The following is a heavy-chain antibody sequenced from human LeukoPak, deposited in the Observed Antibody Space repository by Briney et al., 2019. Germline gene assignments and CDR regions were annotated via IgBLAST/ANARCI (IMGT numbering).Heavy chain of an antibody. J-gene: IGHJ3*02. Sequence: SETLSLTCTVSGGSISSYYWSWIRQPPGKGLEWIGYIYYSGNTKYNPSLKSRVTISVDTSKNQFSLKLSSVTAADTAVYYCARAGDYYDSSGYYQHAFDIWGQGTMVTVSS. CDR2: IYYSGNT. V-gene: IGHV4-59*08. D-gene: IGHD3-22*01. CDR3: ARAGDYYDSSGYYQHAFDI. CDR1: GGSISSYY.